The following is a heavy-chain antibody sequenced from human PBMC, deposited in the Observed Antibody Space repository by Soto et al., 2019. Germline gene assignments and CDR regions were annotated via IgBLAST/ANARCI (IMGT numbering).Heavy chain of an antibody. J-gene: IGHJ4*02. D-gene: IGHD6-19*01. CDR3: ARAISGCVT. CDR2: INAGNGDT. V-gene: IGHV1-3*01. CDR1: GITYNTYA. Sequence: QVQLVQSGAEIKKPGASVKLSCKASGITYNTYAIHWVRQAPGQGLEWMGWINAGNGDTRYSQEFQGRVTLTRDTSASTVYMDLHSLKSGDTGVYYCARAISGCVTWGQGTLVTVSS.